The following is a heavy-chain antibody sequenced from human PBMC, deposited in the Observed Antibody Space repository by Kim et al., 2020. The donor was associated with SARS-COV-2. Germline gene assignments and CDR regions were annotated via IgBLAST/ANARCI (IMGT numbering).Heavy chain of an antibody. CDR2: IYPGDSDT. Sequence: GESLKISCKGSGYSFTSYWIGWVRQMPGKGLEWMGIIYPGDSDTRYSPSFQGQVTISADKSISTAYLQWSSLKASDTAMYYCARPQQRGYSGYDHYWYFDLWGRGTLVTVSS. CDR3: ARPQQRGYSGYDHYWYFDL. D-gene: IGHD5-12*01. J-gene: IGHJ2*01. CDR1: GYSFTSYW. V-gene: IGHV5-51*01.